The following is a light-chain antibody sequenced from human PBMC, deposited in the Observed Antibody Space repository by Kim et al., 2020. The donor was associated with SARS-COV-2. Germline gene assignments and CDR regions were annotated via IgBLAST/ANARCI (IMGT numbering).Light chain of an antibody. CDR3: SSYAGSNNWV. V-gene: IGLV2-8*01. CDR1: SSDVGGYNY. J-gene: IGLJ3*02. CDR2: EVS. Sequence: GQSVTNACTGTSSDVGGYNYVSWYQHHPGKAPKLMNYEVSKRPSGVPDRFSGSKSGNTASLTVSGLQTEDEADYYCSSYAGSNNWVFGGGTKLTVL.